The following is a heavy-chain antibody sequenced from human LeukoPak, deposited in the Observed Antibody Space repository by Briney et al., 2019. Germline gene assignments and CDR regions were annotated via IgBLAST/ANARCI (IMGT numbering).Heavy chain of an antibody. V-gene: IGHV1-46*01. CDR2: INPSGGST. Sequence: GASVKVSCKASGYTFTTYYIHWVRQAPGQGLEWMGIINPSGGSTSYAQKFQGRVTMTRDTSTSTVYMELSSLRSEDTAVYYCARVGGMATNDYWGQGTLVTVSS. J-gene: IGHJ4*02. CDR1: GYTFTTYY. CDR3: ARVGGMATNDY. D-gene: IGHD5-24*01.